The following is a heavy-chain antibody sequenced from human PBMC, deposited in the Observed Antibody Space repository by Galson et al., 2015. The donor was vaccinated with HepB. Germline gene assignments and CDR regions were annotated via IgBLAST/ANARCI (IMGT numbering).Heavy chain of an antibody. CDR3: ARGPGWNYSRGWLDP. CDR2: ISNTGGTT. D-gene: IGHD1-7*01. CDR1: GFTFSTYA. J-gene: IGHJ5*02. Sequence: SLRLSCAASGFTFSTYAMSWVRQAPGKGLEWVSGISNTGGTTNYADSVKGRFTISRDNSKSTLYLQMDSLRAEDTAVYYCARGPGWNYSRGWLDPWGQGTLVTVSS. V-gene: IGHV3-23*01.